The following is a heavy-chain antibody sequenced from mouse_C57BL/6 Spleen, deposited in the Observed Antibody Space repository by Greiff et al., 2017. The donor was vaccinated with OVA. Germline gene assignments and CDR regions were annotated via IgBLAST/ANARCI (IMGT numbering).Heavy chain of an antibody. CDR1: GYSITSGYD. D-gene: IGHD1-1*01. V-gene: IGHV3-1*01. Sequence: VQLQQSGPGMVKPSQSLSLTCTVTGYSITSGYDWHWIRHFPGNKLEWMGYISYSGSTNYNPSLKSRISITHDTSKNHFFLKLNSVTTEDTATYYCAREGDYYGSSPYFDYWGQGTTLTVSS. CDR3: AREGDYYGSSPYFDY. J-gene: IGHJ2*01. CDR2: ISYSGST.